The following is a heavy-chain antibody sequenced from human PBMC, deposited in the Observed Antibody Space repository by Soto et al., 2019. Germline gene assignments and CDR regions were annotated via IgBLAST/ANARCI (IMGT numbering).Heavy chain of an antibody. V-gene: IGHV4-31*03. CDR1: GGSISSGGYY. J-gene: IGHJ2*01. D-gene: IGHD5-12*01. Sequence: QVQLQESGPGLVKPSQTLSLTCTVSGGSISSGGYYWSWIRQHPGKGLEWIGYIYYSGSTYYNPSLKSRVTISVDTSKHQFSLKQSSVTAADTAVYYCARDEVSQDGYNYSFWYFDLWGRGTLVTVSS. CDR2: IYYSGST. CDR3: ARDEVSQDGYNYSFWYFDL.